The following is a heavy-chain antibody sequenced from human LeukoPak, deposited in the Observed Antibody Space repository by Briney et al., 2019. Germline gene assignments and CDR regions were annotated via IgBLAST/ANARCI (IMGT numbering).Heavy chain of an antibody. CDR3: ARDKLGLGELSLYDQ. Sequence: ASVKVSCKASGYTLTGYYMHWVRQAPVQGLKWMGWMNPNSGGTKYAQKFQGRVTMTRDTSISTAYMELSRLRSDDTAMYYCARDKLGLGELSLYDQWGQGTLVTVFS. CDR2: MNPNSGGT. D-gene: IGHD3-16*02. J-gene: IGHJ5*02. V-gene: IGHV1-2*02. CDR1: GYTLTGYY.